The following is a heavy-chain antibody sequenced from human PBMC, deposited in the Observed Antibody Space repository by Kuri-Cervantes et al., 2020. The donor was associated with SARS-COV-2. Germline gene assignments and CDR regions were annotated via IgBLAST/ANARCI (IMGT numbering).Heavy chain of an antibody. CDR2: ISYDGSDK. CDR1: GFTFSNYV. CDR3: ARGAAAADYFFYGMDV. J-gene: IGHJ6*02. Sequence: GGSLRLSCVASGFTFSNYVIHWVRQAPGKGLEWVTLISYDGSDKYYADSVKGRFTISRDNSKSTLFLQMNSLRAEDTAEYYCARGAAAADYFFYGMDVWGRGTTVTVSS. V-gene: IGHV3-30*03. D-gene: IGHD6-13*01.